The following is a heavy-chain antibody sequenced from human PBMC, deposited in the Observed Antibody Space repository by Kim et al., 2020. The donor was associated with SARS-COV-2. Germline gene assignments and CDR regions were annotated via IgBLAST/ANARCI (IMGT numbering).Heavy chain of an antibody. D-gene: IGHD3-3*01. CDR1: GFTFSSYA. J-gene: IGHJ6*02. CDR2: ISGSGGST. CDR3: APLPGDFWSGYHYYYYGMDV. Sequence: GGSLRLSCAASGFTFSSYAMSWVRQAPGKGLEWVSAISGSGGSTYYADSVKGRFTISRDNSKNTLYLQMNSLRAEDTAVYYCAPLPGDFWSGYHYYYYGMDVWGQGTTVTVSS. V-gene: IGHV3-23*01.